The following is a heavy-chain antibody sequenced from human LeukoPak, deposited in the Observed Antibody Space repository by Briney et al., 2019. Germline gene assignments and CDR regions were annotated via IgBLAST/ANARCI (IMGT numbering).Heavy chain of an antibody. Sequence: GGSLRLSCAASGFTFSSYSMNWVRQAPGKGLEWVSSISRSSSYIYYADSVKGRFTISRDNAKNSLYLQMNSLRAEDTAVYYCARGGGYSSGWHNWFDPWGQGTLVTVSS. J-gene: IGHJ5*02. D-gene: IGHD6-19*01. CDR3: ARGGGYSSGWHNWFDP. CDR1: GFTFSSYS. CDR2: ISRSSSYI. V-gene: IGHV3-21*01.